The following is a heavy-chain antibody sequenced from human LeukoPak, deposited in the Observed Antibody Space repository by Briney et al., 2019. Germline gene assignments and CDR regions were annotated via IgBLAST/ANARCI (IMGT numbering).Heavy chain of an antibody. D-gene: IGHD5-24*01. CDR3: AREKEGDGYSFDY. V-gene: IGHV1-18*01. CDR1: GYSFTTFG. J-gene: IGHJ4*02. CDR2: ISGKNGDT. Sequence: ASVKVSCKTSGYSFTTFGMTWVRQAPGQGLEWMGWISGKNGDTKSTQKLQGRVTMTTDTSTSTAYMELKSLTSDDTAVYYCAREKEGDGYSFDYWGQGTLVTVSS.